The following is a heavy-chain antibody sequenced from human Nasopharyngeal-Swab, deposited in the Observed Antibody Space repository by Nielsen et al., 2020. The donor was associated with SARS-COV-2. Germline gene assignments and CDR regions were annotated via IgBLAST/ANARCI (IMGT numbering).Heavy chain of an antibody. CDR1: GYTFTDYY. CDR3: ARDDGDVPGMTGSGPPVGY. J-gene: IGHJ4*02. CDR2: INPHSGDT. V-gene: IGHV1-2*06. Sequence: ASVKVSCKASGYTFTDYYMHWVRQAPGEGLEYMGRINPHSGDTNFAQKFQGRVTVTRDTSINTAYMELSSLRFDDTAVYYCARDDGDVPGMTGSGPPVGYWGQGTLVTVSS. D-gene: IGHD1-14*01.